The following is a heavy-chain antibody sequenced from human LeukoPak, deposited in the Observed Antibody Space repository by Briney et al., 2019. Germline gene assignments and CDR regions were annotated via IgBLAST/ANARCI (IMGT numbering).Heavy chain of an antibody. CDR1: GFTFSSYA. CDR3: AKDHDYGDYEDWFDP. Sequence: GGSLRLSCAASGFTFSSYAMSWVRQAPGKGLEGVSAISGSGGSTYYADSVKGRFTISRDNSKNTLYLQMNSLRAEDTAVYYCAKDHDYGDYEDWFDPWGQGTLVTVSS. CDR2: ISGSGGST. D-gene: IGHD4-17*01. V-gene: IGHV3-23*01. J-gene: IGHJ5*02.